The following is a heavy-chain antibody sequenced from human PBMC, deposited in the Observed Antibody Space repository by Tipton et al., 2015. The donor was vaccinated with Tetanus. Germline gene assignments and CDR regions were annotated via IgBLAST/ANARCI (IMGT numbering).Heavy chain of an antibody. Sequence: SLRLSCAASGFTVSSNYMSWVRQAPGKGLEWVSVIYSGGSTYYADSVKGRFTISRDNPKNTLYLQMNSLRAEETAVYYCARDRGLTTGGGIGMDVWGQGTSVTVSS. D-gene: IGHD4-17*01. CDR3: ARDRGLTTGGGIGMDV. CDR2: IYSGGST. CDR1: GFTVSSNY. V-gene: IGHV3-53*01. J-gene: IGHJ6*02.